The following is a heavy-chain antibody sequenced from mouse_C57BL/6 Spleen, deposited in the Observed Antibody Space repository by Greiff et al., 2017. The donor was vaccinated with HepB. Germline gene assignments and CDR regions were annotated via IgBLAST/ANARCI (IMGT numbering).Heavy chain of an antibody. D-gene: IGHD1-1*01. CDR3: ARGGSSLYYFDY. Sequence: QVQLQQPGAELVKPGASVKLSCKASGYTFTSYWMHWVKQRPGQGLEWIGMIHPNSGSTNYNEKFKSKATLTVDKSSITAYMQLSSLTSEDSAVYYCARGGSSLYYFDYWGQGTTLTVSS. CDR1: GYTFTSYW. J-gene: IGHJ2*01. V-gene: IGHV1-64*01. CDR2: IHPNSGST.